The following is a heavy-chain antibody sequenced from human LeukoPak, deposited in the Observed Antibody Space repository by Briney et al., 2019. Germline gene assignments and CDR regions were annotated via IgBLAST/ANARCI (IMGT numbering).Heavy chain of an antibody. Sequence: GGSLRLSCAASGFTFSSYRVNWVRQAPGKGLEWVSSIGSGSGSIYYADSVKGRFTISRDNAKNSLYLQMNSLRAEDTAVYYCARDGGIFGVGNFDCWGQGTLVTVSS. V-gene: IGHV3-21*01. CDR3: ARDGGIFGVGNFDC. D-gene: IGHD3-3*01. CDR2: IGSGSGSI. J-gene: IGHJ4*02. CDR1: GFTFSSYR.